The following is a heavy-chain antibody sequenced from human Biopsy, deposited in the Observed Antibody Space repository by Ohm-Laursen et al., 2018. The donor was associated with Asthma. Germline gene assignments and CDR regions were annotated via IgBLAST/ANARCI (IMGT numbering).Heavy chain of an antibody. D-gene: IGHD6-19*01. V-gene: IGHV1-69*13. J-gene: IGHJ6*02. CDR1: GGTFSNFD. CDR2: IMAVFGTT. Sequence: GPSVTVSCKAPGGTFSNFDIRWARQAPGQGLEWLGGIMAVFGTTTYAQKLQGRATITADESTSTVYIEVTSLRSEDTAIYYCARCQVGYSSGWSLLLKKIYYAGMDVWGQGTAVTVSS. CDR3: ARCQVGYSSGWSLLLKKIYYAGMDV.